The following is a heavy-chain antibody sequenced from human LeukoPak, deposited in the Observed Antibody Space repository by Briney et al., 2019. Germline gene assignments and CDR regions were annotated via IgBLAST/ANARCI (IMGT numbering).Heavy chain of an antibody. V-gene: IGHV3-23*01. Sequence: PGGSLRLSCAASGFTFSSYAMSWVRQAPGKGLEWISSISGSGGSTHYADSVKGRFAISRDNSKNTLYLQMNSLRAEDTAVYYCALGYSNSVTYYNAQDYWGQGSLVTVSS. J-gene: IGHJ4*02. D-gene: IGHD3-10*01. CDR1: GFTFSSYA. CDR2: ISGSGGST. CDR3: ALGYSNSVTYYNAQDY.